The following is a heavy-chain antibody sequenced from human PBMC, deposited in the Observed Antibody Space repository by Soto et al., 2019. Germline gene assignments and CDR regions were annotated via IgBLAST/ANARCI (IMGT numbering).Heavy chain of an antibody. CDR3: AKARLYYYYGMDV. V-gene: IGHV3-13*01. J-gene: IGHJ6*02. CDR1: GFSFSSYD. Sequence: EVQLVESGGGLVQPGGSLRLCCEGSGFSFSSYDMHWVRQAAGKRLEWVAAIGADGDTYYSDSVKGRLTISRENTKNSLYLQMNSLRTGDTGVYHCAKARLYYYYGMDVWGQGTMVTVSS. CDR2: IGADGDT.